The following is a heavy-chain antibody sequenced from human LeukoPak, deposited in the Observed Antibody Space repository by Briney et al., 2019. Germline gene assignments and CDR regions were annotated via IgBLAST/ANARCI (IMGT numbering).Heavy chain of an antibody. CDR3: ARSPVTNYYYNYMDV. CDR1: GFTFSDYY. J-gene: IGHJ6*03. D-gene: IGHD4-17*01. CDR2: ISSSGSNI. Sequence: GGSLRLXCAASGFTFSDYYMGWIRRTPGKGRGWVLYISSSGSNIFYADSVEGRLTIATYNAKNSLYLQMNSLGAEDAAVYYCARSPVTNYYYNYMDVWGKGTTVTVSS. V-gene: IGHV3-11*04.